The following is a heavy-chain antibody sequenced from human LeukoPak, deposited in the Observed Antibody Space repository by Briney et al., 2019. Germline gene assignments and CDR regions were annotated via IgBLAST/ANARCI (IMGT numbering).Heavy chain of an antibody. CDR1: GGSISSYY. V-gene: IGHV4-4*07. CDR3: ASKQWLTTAIDY. D-gene: IGHD6-19*01. J-gene: IGHJ4*02. CDR2: IYTSGST. Sequence: SETLSLTCTVSGGSISSYYWSWIRQPAGRGLEWIGRIYTSGSTNYNPSLKSRVTMSVDTSKNQFSLKLSSVTAADTAVYYCASKQWLTTAIDYWGQGTLVTVSS.